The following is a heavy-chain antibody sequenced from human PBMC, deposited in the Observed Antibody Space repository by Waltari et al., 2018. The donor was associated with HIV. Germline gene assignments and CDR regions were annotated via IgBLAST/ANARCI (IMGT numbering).Heavy chain of an antibody. V-gene: IGHV1-18*01. D-gene: IGHD3-3*01. Sequence: QVQLVQSGAEVKKPGASVKVSCKASGYTFTSYGISWVRQAPGQGLEWMGWSSAYNGNTNYAQKLQGRVTMTTDTSTSTAYMELRSLRSDDTAVYYCARRPPADFWSGYYPYYYGMDVWGQGTTVTVSS. CDR2: SSAYNGNT. J-gene: IGHJ6*02. CDR1: GYTFTSYG. CDR3: ARRPPADFWSGYYPYYYGMDV.